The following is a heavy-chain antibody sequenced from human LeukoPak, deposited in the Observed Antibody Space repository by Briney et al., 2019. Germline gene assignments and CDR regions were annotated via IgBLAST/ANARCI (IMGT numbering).Heavy chain of an antibody. V-gene: IGHV4-61*01. CDR3: ARRAHPDY. CDR1: GGSVSSGTYY. CDR2: IYYSGST. Sequence: PSETLSLTCTVSGGSVSSGTYYWSWIRQPPGKGLEWIGYIYYSGSTNYNPSLKSRVTISVDTSKNQFSLKLSSVTAADTAVYYCARRAHPDYWGQGTLVTVSS. J-gene: IGHJ4*02.